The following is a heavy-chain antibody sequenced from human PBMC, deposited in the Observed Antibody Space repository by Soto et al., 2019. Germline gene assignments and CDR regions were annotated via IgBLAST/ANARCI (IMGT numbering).Heavy chain of an antibody. CDR1: GGAIISYY. CDR2: IYYSGST. V-gene: IGHV4-59*01. Sequence: SGTLSLTCTVSGGAIISYYWSCIRQPPGKGLEWIGYIYYSGSTNYNPSLKSRVTISVDTSKNQFSLKLSSVTAADTAVYYCAGTAMARSAIDYWGQGTLVTVSS. J-gene: IGHJ4*02. D-gene: IGHD5-18*01. CDR3: AGTAMARSAIDY.